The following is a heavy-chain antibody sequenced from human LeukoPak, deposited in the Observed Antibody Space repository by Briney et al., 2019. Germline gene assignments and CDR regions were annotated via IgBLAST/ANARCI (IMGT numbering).Heavy chain of an antibody. D-gene: IGHD3-3*01. CDR3: ATNYDDSREAFDV. Sequence: GGSLRLSCAASGFIVSGDFMSWVRQAPGKGLEWVSGISGSGEDSNHADSVTGRFIISRENSKNTLYLQMNSLRADDTAVYYCATNYDDSREAFDVWGQGTVVTVSS. CDR2: ISGSGEDS. J-gene: IGHJ3*01. V-gene: IGHV3-23*01. CDR1: GFIVSGDF.